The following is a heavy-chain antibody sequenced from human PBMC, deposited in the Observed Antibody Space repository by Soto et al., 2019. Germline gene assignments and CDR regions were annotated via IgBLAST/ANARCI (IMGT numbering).Heavy chain of an antibody. CDR2: INHSGST. J-gene: IGHJ4*01. D-gene: IGHD3-10*01. Sequence: QVQLQQWGAGLLKPSETLSLTCAVYGGSFSGYYWSWIRPPPGQGLEWRGEINHSGSTNYNPSLKRRVTISVDTSKNQFSLKLSSVTAADTAVYYCARTSAGSGSYGYYCCHGTLVTV. V-gene: IGHV4-34*01. CDR1: GGSFSGYY. CDR3: ARTSAGSGSYGYY.